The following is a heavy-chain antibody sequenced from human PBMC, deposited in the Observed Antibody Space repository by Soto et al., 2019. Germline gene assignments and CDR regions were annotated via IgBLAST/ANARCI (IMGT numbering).Heavy chain of an antibody. Sequence: GGSLRLSCAASGFTLSNYSMSWVRQTPGKGLEWVSSISSNSNYKYYVASVKVRFTISRDNAKSSLYLQMNSLRAEDTAVYYCAGARTTTWSGTTRGWFTPWGQGSRGTVST. J-gene: IGHJ5*02. CDR2: ISSNSNYK. V-gene: IGHV3-21*01. CDR1: GFTLSNYS. CDR3: AGARTTTWSGTTRGWFTP. D-gene: IGHD1-7*01.